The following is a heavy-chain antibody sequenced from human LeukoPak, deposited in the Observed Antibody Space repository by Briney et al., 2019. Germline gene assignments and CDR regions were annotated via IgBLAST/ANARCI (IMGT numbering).Heavy chain of an antibody. J-gene: IGHJ4*02. Sequence: SVRVSCKASGGTFSSYGISWVRQAPGQGLEWMGGIIPSFGTANYAQKFQGRVTITADESTRTAYMELSSLRSEGTAVYYCARLSTGGYYYGSGFDYWGQGTLVTVSS. V-gene: IGHV1-69*13. CDR2: IIPSFGTA. D-gene: IGHD3-10*01. CDR1: GGTFSSYG. CDR3: ARLSTGGYYYGSGFDY.